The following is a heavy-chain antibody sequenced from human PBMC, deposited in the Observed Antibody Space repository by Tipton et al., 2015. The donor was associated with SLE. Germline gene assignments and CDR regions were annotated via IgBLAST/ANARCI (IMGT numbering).Heavy chain of an antibody. D-gene: IGHD6-13*01. CDR2: ITADGGIT. V-gene: IGHV3-64*01. CDR3: AGIPAAGPRRYVLDV. CDR1: GFTFSGYA. J-gene: IGHJ6*02. Sequence: GSLRLSCAASGFTFSGYAMHWVRQAPGKGLEYVSAITADGGITDHANSVKGRFTISRDNSKNMLYLQMVSLRAEDMGVYYCAGIPAAGPRRYVLDVWGRGTTVTVSS.